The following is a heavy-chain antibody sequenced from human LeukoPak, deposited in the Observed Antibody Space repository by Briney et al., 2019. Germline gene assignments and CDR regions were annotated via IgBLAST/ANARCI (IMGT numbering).Heavy chain of an antibody. Sequence: SETLSLTCAVYGGSFGGYYWSWIRQPPGKGLEWIGEINHSGSTNYNPSLKSRVTISVDTSKNQFSLKLSSVTAADTAVYYCARRGGSYQRGWDYWGQGTLVTVSS. V-gene: IGHV4-34*01. D-gene: IGHD1-26*01. J-gene: IGHJ4*02. CDR3: ARRGGSYQRGWDY. CDR2: INHSGST. CDR1: GGSFGGYY.